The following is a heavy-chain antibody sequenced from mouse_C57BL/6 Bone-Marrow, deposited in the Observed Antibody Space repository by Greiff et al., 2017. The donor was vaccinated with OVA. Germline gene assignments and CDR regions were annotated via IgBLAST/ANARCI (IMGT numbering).Heavy chain of an antibody. CDR2: INPSTGGT. J-gene: IGHJ2*01. CDR3: ARLVFDY. CDR1: GYSFTGYY. V-gene: IGHV1-42*01. Sequence: EVKLQESGPELVKPGASVKISCKASGYSFTGYYMNWVKQSPEKSLEWIGEINPSTGGTTYNQKFKAKATLTVDKSSSTAYMQLKSLTSEDSAVYYCARLVFDYWGQGTTRTVSS. D-gene: IGHD2-2*01.